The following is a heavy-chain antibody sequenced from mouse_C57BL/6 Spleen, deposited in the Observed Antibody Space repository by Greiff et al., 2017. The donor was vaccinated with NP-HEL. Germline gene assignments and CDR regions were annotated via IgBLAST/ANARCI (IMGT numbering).Heavy chain of an antibody. CDR1: GFTFSDYG. V-gene: IGHV5-17*01. Sequence: DVQLVESGGGLVKPGGSLKLSCAASGFTFSDYGMHWVRQAPEKGLEWVAYISSGSSTIYYADTVKGRFTISRDNAKNTLFLQMTSLRSEDTAMYYCARPLGYAMDYWGQGTSVTVSS. CDR2: ISSGSSTI. CDR3: ARPLGYAMDY. J-gene: IGHJ4*01. D-gene: IGHD4-1*01.